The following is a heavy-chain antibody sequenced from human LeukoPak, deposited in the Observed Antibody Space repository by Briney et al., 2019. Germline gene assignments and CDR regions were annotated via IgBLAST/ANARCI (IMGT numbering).Heavy chain of an antibody. CDR1: GGSFSTYY. CDR3: ARSVPAAMPAYYYYYMDV. D-gene: IGHD2-2*01. CDR2: IYHSGST. J-gene: IGHJ6*03. V-gene: IGHV4-34*01. Sequence: PSETLSLTCAVSGGSFSTYYCNWIRQPPGKGLKWIGYIYHSGSTYYNPSLKSRVTISVDRSKNQFSLKLSSVTAADTAVYYCARSVPAAMPAYYYYYMDVWAKGPRSPSP.